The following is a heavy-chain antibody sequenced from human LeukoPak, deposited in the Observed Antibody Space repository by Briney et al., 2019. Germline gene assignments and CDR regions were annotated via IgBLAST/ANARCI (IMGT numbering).Heavy chain of an antibody. D-gene: IGHD3-3*01. CDR1: GYTFTSYD. V-gene: IGHV1-8*03. CDR2: MNPNSGNT. Sequence: GASVKVSSKASGYTFTSYDINWVRQATGQGLEWMGWMNPNSGNTGYAQKFQGRVTITRNTSISTAYMELSSLRSEDTAVYYCARGLRFLEWLFVSNWFDPWGQGTLVTVSS. J-gene: IGHJ5*02. CDR3: ARGLRFLEWLFVSNWFDP.